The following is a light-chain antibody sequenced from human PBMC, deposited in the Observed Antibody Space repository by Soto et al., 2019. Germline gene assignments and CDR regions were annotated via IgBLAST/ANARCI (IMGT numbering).Light chain of an antibody. CDR2: AAS. Sequence: DIQMTQSPSSLSASVGDRVTITCRASQRIRTYLNWYQQKPGKAPKLLIFAASTLQRGDPSRFSGSGSGKEFTLTISSLQPEDFATYYCQHLQNYPLFGGGTKVDIK. CDR1: QRIRTY. V-gene: IGKV1-39*01. CDR3: QHLQNYPL. J-gene: IGKJ4*01.